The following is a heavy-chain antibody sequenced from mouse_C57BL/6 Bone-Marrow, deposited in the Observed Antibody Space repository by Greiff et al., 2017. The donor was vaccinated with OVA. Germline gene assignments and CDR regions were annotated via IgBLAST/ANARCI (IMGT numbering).Heavy chain of an antibody. Sequence: QVQLQQSGPELVRPGVSVKLSCKASGYTFTDYAMHWVNQSHAKSLEWIGVISTYYGDASYNQKFKDKATMTVDKSSSTAYMELARLTSEDCAVYYCAREWAYYIILFAMGCWGQGASVTVAS. V-gene: IGHV1-67*01. CDR1: GYTFTDYA. J-gene: IGHJ4*01. CDR2: ISTYYGDA. D-gene: IGHD2-12*01. CDR3: AREWAYYIILFAMGC.